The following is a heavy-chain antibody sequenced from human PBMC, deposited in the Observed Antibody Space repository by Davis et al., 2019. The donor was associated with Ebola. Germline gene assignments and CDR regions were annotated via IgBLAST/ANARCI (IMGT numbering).Heavy chain of an antibody. CDR2: IYYSGTT. Sequence: PLETLSLTCAVYGGSFSDYYWSWIRQPPGKGLEWIGNIYYSGTTYYNSSLKSRVTISIDTSKNQVSLKLNSVTAADTAVYYCARGNIAVVVASTGTYNWFDPWGQGTLVTVSS. CDR3: ARGNIAVVVASTGTYNWFDP. J-gene: IGHJ5*02. V-gene: IGHV4-34*01. CDR1: GGSFSDYY. D-gene: IGHD2-15*01.